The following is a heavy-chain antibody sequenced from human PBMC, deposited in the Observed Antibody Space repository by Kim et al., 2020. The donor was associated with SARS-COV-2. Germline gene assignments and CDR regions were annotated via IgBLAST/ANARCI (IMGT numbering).Heavy chain of an antibody. V-gene: IGHV1-24*01. D-gene: IGHD6-19*01. J-gene: IGHJ6*02. CDR3: ATGVAVAGRSSDYYYYYGMDV. CDR2: FDPEDGET. CDR1: GYRGREWG. Sequence: ASVKVSCKVSGYRGREWGLDWVRQAPGKGLEWMGGFDPEDGETIYAQKFQGRVTMTEDTSTDTAYMELSSLRSEDTAVYYCATGVAVAGRSSDYYYYYGMDVWGQGTTVTVSS.